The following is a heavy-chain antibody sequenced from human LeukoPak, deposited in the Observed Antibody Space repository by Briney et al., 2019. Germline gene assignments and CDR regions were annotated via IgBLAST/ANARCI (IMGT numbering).Heavy chain of an antibody. Sequence: PSETLSLTCAVSGYSISSGYYWSWIRQPPGKGLEWIGYIYYSGSTNYNPSLKSRVTISVDTSKNQFSLKLSSVTAADTAVYYCARDNYYGSGSYYNVGLDYWGQGTLVTVSS. CDR2: IYYSGST. CDR1: GYSISSGYY. CDR3: ARDNYYGSGSYYNVGLDY. D-gene: IGHD3-10*01. J-gene: IGHJ4*02. V-gene: IGHV4-61*01.